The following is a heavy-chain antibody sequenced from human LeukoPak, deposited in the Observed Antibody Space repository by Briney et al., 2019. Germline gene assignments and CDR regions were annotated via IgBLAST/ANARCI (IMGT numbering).Heavy chain of an antibody. D-gene: IGHD5-24*01. J-gene: IGHJ4*02. CDR1: GFTFSSYA. Sequence: GGSLRLSCAASGFTFSSYAMNWVRQAPGKGLEWVSAISGSGGSTYYADSVKGRFTISRDNSKNTLFLQMDSLRAEDTAVYYCAKGRWLQFGTSYFDYWGQGTLVPVSS. CDR3: AKGRWLQFGTSYFDY. CDR2: ISGSGGST. V-gene: IGHV3-23*01.